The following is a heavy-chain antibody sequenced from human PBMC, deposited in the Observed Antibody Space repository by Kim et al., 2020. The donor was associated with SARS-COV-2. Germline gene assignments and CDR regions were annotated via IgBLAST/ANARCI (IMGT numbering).Heavy chain of an antibody. J-gene: IGHJ5*02. D-gene: IGHD2-15*01. CDR1: GGSISSYY. Sequence: SETLSLTCAVSGGSISSYYWSWIRKPPGKGLEWIGHIYYSGSTKYNPSLKSRVTISIDKSNNQFSLRLSSVTAADSAVYYCARDQGYCSGGSCLNWFDPWGQGTLVTVSS. CDR2: IYYSGST. V-gene: IGHV4-59*01. CDR3: ARDQGYCSGGSCLNWFDP.